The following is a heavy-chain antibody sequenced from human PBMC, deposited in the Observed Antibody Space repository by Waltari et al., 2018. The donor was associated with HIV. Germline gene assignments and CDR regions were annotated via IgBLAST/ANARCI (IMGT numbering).Heavy chain of an antibody. V-gene: IGHV4-34*01. CDR2: INHSGST. J-gene: IGHJ4*02. Sequence: QVQLQQWGAGLLKPSETLSLTCAVYGGSFSGYYWSWIRQPPGKGLEWIGEINHSGSTNYNPSLKSRVTISVDTSKNQFSLKLSSVTAADTAVYYCARGRDTAMVTFDYWGQGTLVTVSS. CDR3: ARGRDTAMVTFDY. CDR1: GGSFSGYY. D-gene: IGHD5-18*01.